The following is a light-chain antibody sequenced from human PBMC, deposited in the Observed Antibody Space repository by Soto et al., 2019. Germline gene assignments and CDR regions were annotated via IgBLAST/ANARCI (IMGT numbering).Light chain of an antibody. CDR1: SSDVGGYNY. Sequence: QSALTQPTSVSGSPGQSITISCTGTSSDVGGYNYVSWYQQHPGEAPKLMIYDVSNRPSGVSNRFSGSKSGNTASLTISGLQAEDEADYYCSSYTSSSTPGVFGTGTKVTVL. V-gene: IGLV2-14*01. J-gene: IGLJ1*01. CDR2: DVS. CDR3: SSYTSSSTPGV.